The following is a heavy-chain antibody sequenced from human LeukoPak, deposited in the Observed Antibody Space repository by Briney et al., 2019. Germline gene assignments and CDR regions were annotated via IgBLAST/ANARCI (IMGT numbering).Heavy chain of an antibody. Sequence: SETLSLTCAVYGGSFSGYYWSWIRQPAGKGLEWIGRIYAGGSTNSNPSLKSRVTMSVDKSNIQCSLKLSSVTVADTAVYYCARDDYDSRGYYHAWWGQGILVTVSS. CDR2: IYAGGST. CDR1: GGSFSGYY. CDR3: ARDDYDSRGYYHAW. J-gene: IGHJ4*02. D-gene: IGHD3-22*01. V-gene: IGHV4-4*07.